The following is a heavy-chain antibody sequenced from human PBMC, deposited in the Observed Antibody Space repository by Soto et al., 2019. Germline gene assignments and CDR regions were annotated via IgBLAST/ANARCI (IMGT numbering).Heavy chain of an antibody. D-gene: IGHD1-7*01. V-gene: IGHV4-39*01. Sequence: SETLSLTCTVSGGSISSSSYYWGWIRQPPGKGLEWIGSIYYSGSTYYNPSLKSRVTISVDTSKNQFSLKLSSVTAADTAVYYCARHELPRAVEYFDYWGQGTLVTVSS. J-gene: IGHJ4*02. CDR2: IYYSGST. CDR1: GGSISSSSYY. CDR3: ARHELPRAVEYFDY.